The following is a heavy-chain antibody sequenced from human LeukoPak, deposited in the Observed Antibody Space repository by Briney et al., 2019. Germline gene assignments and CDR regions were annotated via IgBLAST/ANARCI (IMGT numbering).Heavy chain of an antibody. J-gene: IGHJ4*02. D-gene: IGHD3-3*01. V-gene: IGHV3-30*18. Sequence: GGSLRLSCAASGFTFSSYGMHWVRQAPGKGLEWVAVISYDGSNKYYADSVKGRFTISRDNSKNTLYLQMNSLRAEDTAVYYCAKDQEWLLSKGYGYYFDYWGQGTLVAVSS. CDR2: ISYDGSNK. CDR1: GFTFSSYG. CDR3: AKDQEWLLSKGYGYYFDY.